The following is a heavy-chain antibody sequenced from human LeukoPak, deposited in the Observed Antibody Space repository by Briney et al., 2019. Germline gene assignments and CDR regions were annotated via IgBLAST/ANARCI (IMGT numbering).Heavy chain of an antibody. J-gene: IGHJ5*02. CDR2: INHSGST. Sequence: SETLPLTCAVYGGSFSGYYWSWIRQPPGKGLEWIGEINHSGSTNYNPSLKSRVTISVDTSKNQFSLKLSSVTAADTAVYYCARKSSVTTVINWFDPWGQGTLVTVSS. D-gene: IGHD4-17*01. CDR1: GGSFSGYY. CDR3: ARKSSVTTVINWFDP. V-gene: IGHV4-34*01.